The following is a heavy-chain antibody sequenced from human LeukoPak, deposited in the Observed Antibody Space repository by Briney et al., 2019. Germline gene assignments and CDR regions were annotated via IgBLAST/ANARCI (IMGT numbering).Heavy chain of an antibody. V-gene: IGHV1-2*02. D-gene: IGHD1-26*01. CDR1: GYTFSGYY. CDR3: ARPYFQWELRY. CDR2: IKPNSGGT. Sequence: ASVKVSCKASGYTFSGYYIHWVRQAPGQGLEWMGWIKPNSGGTNYAQKFQGRVTMTRDTSISTVYMEMSRLRYDDTAVYYCARPYFQWELRYWGPGTLVTVSS. J-gene: IGHJ4*02.